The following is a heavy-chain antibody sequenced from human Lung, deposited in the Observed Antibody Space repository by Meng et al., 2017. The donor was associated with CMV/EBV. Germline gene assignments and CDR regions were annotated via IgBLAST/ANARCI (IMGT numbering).Heavy chain of an antibody. J-gene: IGHJ4*02. Sequence: GVSLKISCAASGFTLSSYEMNWVRQAPGKGLEWVSYISSSGSTIYYADSVKGRFTISRDNAKNSLYLQMHSLRAEDTAVYYCASEDYWGQGTLVTVSS. V-gene: IGHV3-48*03. CDR3: ASEDY. CDR2: ISSSGSTI. CDR1: GFTLSSYE.